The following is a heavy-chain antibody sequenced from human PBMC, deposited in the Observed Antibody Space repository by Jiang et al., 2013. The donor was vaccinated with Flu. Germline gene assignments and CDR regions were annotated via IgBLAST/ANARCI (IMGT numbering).Heavy chain of an antibody. Sequence: GWINPNSGGTNYAQKFQGWVTMTRDTSISTAYMELSRLRSDDTAVYYCARAPGDGSPSFDPWGQGTLVTVSS. D-gene: IGHD1-26*01. J-gene: IGHJ5*02. CDR2: INPNSGGT. CDR3: ARAPGDGSPSFDP. V-gene: IGHV1-2*04.